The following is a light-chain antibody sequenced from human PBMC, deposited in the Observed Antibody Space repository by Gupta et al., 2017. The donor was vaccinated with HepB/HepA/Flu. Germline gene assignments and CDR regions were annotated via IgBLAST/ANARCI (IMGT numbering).Light chain of an antibody. V-gene: IGKV1-5*03. CDR3: EQYNSYSRT. CDR2: KAS. J-gene: IGKJ1*01. CDR1: QTISSS. Sequence: IQMTQPPSTLSASAGHRATITCRASQTISSSLAWYQQKPGKAPKILLYKASSLGSGVPSGFSGGGSGREVTLTNSSLQPDDFATYYYEQYNSYSRTFGQGTKVEIK.